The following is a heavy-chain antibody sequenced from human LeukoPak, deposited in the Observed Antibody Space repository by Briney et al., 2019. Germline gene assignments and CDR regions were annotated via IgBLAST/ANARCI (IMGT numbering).Heavy chain of an antibody. CDR1: GYTFTSYG. CDR2: ISAYNGNT. CDR3: ARDHSSSWYPAGFDY. V-gene: IGHV1-18*01. Sequence: GASVKVSCKASGYTFTSYGISWERQAPGQGLEWMGWISAYNGNTNYAQKLQGRVTMTTDTSTSTACMELRSLRSDDTAVYYCARDHSSSWYPAGFDYWGQGTLVTVSS. J-gene: IGHJ4*02. D-gene: IGHD6-13*01.